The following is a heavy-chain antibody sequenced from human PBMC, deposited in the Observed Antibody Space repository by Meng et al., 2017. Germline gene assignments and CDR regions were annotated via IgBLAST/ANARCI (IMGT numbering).Heavy chain of an antibody. J-gene: IGHJ4*02. CDR2: IKQDGSEK. V-gene: IGHV3-7*01. CDR1: GFTFSSYW. CDR3: ASLDYYDSSGYLIKGGLDY. D-gene: IGHD3-22*01. Sequence: GESLKISCAASGFTFSSYWMSWVRQAPGKGLEWVANIKQDGSEKYYVDSVKGRFTISRDNAKNSLYLQMNSLRAEDTAVYYCASLDYYDSSGYLIKGGLDYWGQGTLVTVSS.